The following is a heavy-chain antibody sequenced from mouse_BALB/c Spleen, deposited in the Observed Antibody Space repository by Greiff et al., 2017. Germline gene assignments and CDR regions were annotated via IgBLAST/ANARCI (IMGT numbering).Heavy chain of an antibody. CDR2: ISYDGSN. Sequence: EVKLLESGPGLVKPSQSLSLTCSVTGYSITSGYYWNWIRQFPGNKLEWMGYISYDGSNNYNPSLKNRISITRDTSKNQFFLKLNSVTTEDTATYYCAREGTTGAMDYWGQGTSVTVSS. CDR3: AREGTTGAMDY. D-gene: IGHD1-1*01. V-gene: IGHV3-6*02. CDR1: GYSITSGYY. J-gene: IGHJ4*01.